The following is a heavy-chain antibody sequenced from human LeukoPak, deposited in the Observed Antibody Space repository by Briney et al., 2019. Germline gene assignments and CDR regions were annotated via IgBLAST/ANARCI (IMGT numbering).Heavy chain of an antibody. CDR1: GFIFSNFD. D-gene: IGHD6-19*01. Sequence: GGSLRLSCAASGFIFSNFDIHWVRQAPGKGLEWVAVISYDGGNKYYADSVKGRFTISRDNSKNTLYLQMNSLRAEDTAVYYCAKDHSSGAKYCFDRWGHGTLVTVSS. V-gene: IGHV3-30*18. CDR3: AKDHSSGAKYCFDR. CDR2: ISYDGGNK. J-gene: IGHJ4*01.